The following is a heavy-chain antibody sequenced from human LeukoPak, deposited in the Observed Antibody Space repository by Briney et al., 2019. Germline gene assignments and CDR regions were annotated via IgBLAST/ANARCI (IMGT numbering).Heavy chain of an antibody. V-gene: IGHV3-30-3*01. CDR3: ARGHTVTTAFDY. CDR2: ISYDGSNK. D-gene: IGHD4-17*01. J-gene: IGHJ4*02. Sequence: PGGSLRLSCAASGFTFSSYAMHWVRQAPGKGLEWVAVISYDGSNKYYADSVKGRFTISRDNSKNTPYLQMNSLRAEDTAVYYCARGHTVTTAFDYWGQGTLVTVSS. CDR1: GFTFSSYA.